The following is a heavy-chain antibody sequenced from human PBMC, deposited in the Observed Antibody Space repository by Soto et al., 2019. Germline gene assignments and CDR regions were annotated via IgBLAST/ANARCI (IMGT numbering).Heavy chain of an antibody. D-gene: IGHD3-10*01. CDR2: IYYSGST. J-gene: IGHJ5*02. V-gene: IGHV4-39*07. CDR3: ARAAVRITMVRGVTTHKVHWFDP. CDR1: GGSISSSSYY. Sequence: SETLSLTCTVSGGSISSSSYYWGWIRQPPGKGLEWIGSIYYSGSTYYNPSLKSRVTISVDTSKNQFSLKLSSVTAADTAVYYCARAAVRITMVRGVTTHKVHWFDPWGQGTLVTVSS.